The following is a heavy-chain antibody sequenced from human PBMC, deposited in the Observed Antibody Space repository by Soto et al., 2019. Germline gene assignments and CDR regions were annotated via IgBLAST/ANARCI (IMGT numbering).Heavy chain of an antibody. V-gene: IGHV3-7*03. D-gene: IGHD5-12*01. CDR2: IKAAGTEK. J-gene: IGHJ6*02. CDR3: VTAVRGYNANGDL. Sequence: VQLVESGGDLVQPGGSLRLSCVGSGFTFSSYWMGWVRQTPGKGLEWVATIKAAGTEKYYVDSVKGRFTFSRDNAKTSVYLEMNSQRAEDTAVYYCVTAVRGYNANGDLWGQGTKVTVSS. CDR1: GFTFSSYW.